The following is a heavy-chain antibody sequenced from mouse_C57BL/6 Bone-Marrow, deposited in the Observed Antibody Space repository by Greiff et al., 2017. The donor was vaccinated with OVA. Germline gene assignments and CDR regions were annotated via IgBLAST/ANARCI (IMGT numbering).Heavy chain of an antibody. CDR3: ARDAGASSWYFDV. D-gene: IGHD6-1*01. CDR2: SRNKANDYTT. CDR1: GFTFSDFY. J-gene: IGHJ1*03. Sequence: EVQVVESGGGLVQSGRSLRLSCATSGFTFSDFYMEWVRQAPGKGLEWIAASRNKANDYTTEYSASVKGRFIVSRDTSQSILYLQMNALRAEDTAIYYCARDAGASSWYFDVWGTGTTVTVSS. V-gene: IGHV7-1*01.